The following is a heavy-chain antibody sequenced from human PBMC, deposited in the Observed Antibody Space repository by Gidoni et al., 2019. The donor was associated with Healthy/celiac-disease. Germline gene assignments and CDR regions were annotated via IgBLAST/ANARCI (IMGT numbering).Heavy chain of an antibody. Sequence: QVQLVESGGGVVQPGRSLRLSCAASGFTFSSYGIHWVRQAPGKGLEWVAVIWYDGSNKYYADSVKGLFTISRDNSKNTLDLQMNSLRAEDTAVYYCAAALLIGGGLDNWGQGTLVTVSS. CDR1: GFTFSSYG. CDR3: AAALLIGGGLDN. J-gene: IGHJ4*02. CDR2: IWYDGSNK. D-gene: IGHD6-6*01. V-gene: IGHV3-33*01.